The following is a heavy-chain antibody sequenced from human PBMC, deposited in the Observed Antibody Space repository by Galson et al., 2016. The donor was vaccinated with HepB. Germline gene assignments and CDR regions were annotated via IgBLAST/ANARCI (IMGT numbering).Heavy chain of an antibody. CDR1: GFTFSTYA. CDR2: ISSDGGST. CDR3: ARGSLDVYDYIWGSYPITPLGC. D-gene: IGHD3-16*02. Sequence: SLRLSCAASGFTFSTYAMHWVRQAPGKGLECVSAISSDGGSTYYANSVKGGFTISRDNSKNTLYLQMGSLRAEDMSVYYCARGSLDVYDYIWGSYPITPLGCWGQGTLVTVSS. J-gene: IGHJ4*02. V-gene: IGHV3-64*01.